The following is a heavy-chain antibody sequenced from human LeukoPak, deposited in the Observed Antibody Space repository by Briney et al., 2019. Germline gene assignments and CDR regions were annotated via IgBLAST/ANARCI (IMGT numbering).Heavy chain of an antibody. V-gene: IGHV1-46*01. J-gene: IGHJ4*02. CDR2: INPSGGST. CDR1: GYTFTSYG. CDR3: ARGQALRYFDWLLYQDY. D-gene: IGHD3-9*01. Sequence: ASVKVSCTASGYTFTSYGISWVRQAPGQGLEWMGIINPSGGSTSYAQKFQGRVTMTRDTSTSTVYMELSSLRSEDTAVYYCARGQALRYFDWLLYQDYWGQGTLVTVSS.